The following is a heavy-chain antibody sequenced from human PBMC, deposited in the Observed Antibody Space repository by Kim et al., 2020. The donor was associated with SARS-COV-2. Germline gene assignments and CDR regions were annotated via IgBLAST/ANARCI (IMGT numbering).Heavy chain of an antibody. V-gene: IGHV3-33*01. D-gene: IGHD3-22*01. J-gene: IGHJ4*02. CDR3: ARDLGYYDSSGYYGAGY. Sequence: GGSLRLSCAASGFTFSSYGMHWVRQAPGKGLEWVAVIWYDGSNKYYADSVKGRFTISRDNSKNTLYLQMNSRRAEDTAVYYCARDLGYYDSSGYYGAGYWGQGTLVTVSS. CDR2: IWYDGSNK. CDR1: GFTFSSYG.